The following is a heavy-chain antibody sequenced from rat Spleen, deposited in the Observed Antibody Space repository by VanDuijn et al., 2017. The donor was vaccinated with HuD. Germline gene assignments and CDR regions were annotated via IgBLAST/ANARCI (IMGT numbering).Heavy chain of an antibody. V-gene: IGHV5S13*01. CDR2: ISTSGGST. CDR3: ARGYVMDA. CDR1: GFTFSNYD. Sequence: EVKLVESGGGLVQPGRSLKLSCAASGFTFSNYDMAWVRQAPTKGLEWVASISTSGGSTYYRDSVKGRFTVSRDNAKNTQYLEMDSLRSEDTATYYCARGYVMDAWGQGASVTVSS. J-gene: IGHJ4*01.